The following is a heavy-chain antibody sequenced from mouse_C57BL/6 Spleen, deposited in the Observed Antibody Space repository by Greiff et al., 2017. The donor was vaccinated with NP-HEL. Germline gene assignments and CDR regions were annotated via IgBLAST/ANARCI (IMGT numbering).Heavy chain of an antibody. CDR2: IHPNSGST. V-gene: IGHV1-64*01. Sequence: QVQLQQPGAELVKPGASVKLSCKASGYTFTSYWMHWVKQRPGQGLEWIGMIHPNSGSTNYNEKFKSKATLTVDKSSSTAYLQLSSLTSEDSAVYYYARSPQLGGDYYAMDYWGQGTSVTVSS. CDR3: ARSPQLGGDYYAMDY. J-gene: IGHJ4*01. CDR1: GYTFTSYW. D-gene: IGHD4-1*01.